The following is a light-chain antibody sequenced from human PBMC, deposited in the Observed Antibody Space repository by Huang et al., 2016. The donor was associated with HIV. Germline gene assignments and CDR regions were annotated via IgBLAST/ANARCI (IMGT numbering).Light chain of an antibody. CDR3: RFCNMYPRS. Sequence: IQLTQSPSSVSASEGDTVRITCRASQDISSWLAWYQQKPREAPTLLIHSTSILQSGVPSRFNGSGSGTDFFLTINSLRPDDFATYYCRFCNMYPRSFGQGTRLDIK. CDR1: QDISSW. CDR2: STS. J-gene: IGKJ5*01. V-gene: IGKV1-12*01.